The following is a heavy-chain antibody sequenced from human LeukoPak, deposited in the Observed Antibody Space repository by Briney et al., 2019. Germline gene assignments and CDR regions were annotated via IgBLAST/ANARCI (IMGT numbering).Heavy chain of an antibody. CDR2: MNQDGSER. CDR3: TRVGYIDEGIDY. D-gene: IGHD5-24*01. Sequence: GGSLRLSCAASGFRFSHSWMSWVRQAPGKGLEWVANMNQDGSERFYVDSVKGRFTVSRDNAENSLYLQMNSLRAEDTAIYYCTRVGYIDEGIDYWGQGTLVTVSS. CDR1: GFRFSHSW. J-gene: IGHJ4*02. V-gene: IGHV3-7*04.